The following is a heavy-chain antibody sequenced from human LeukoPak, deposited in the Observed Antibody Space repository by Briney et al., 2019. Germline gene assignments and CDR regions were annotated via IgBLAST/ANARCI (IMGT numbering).Heavy chain of an antibody. J-gene: IGHJ4*02. CDR2: ISYDGSNK. D-gene: IGHD5-18*01. V-gene: IGHV3-30*03. CDR1: GFTFSSYG. CDR3: ARAPSSGYSYGPCVY. Sequence: GGSLRLSCAASGFTFSSYGMHWVRQAPGKGLEWVAVISYDGSNKYYADSVKGRFTISRDNSKNTLYLQMNSLRAEDTAVYYCARAPSSGYSYGPCVYWGQGTLVTVSS.